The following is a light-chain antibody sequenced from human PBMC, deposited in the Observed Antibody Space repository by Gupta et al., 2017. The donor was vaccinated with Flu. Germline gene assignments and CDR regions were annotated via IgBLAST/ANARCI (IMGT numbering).Light chain of an antibody. J-gene: IGKJ3*01. CDR3: QQYANLPPT. V-gene: IGKV1-33*01. Sequence: DIQMTQSPSSLSASVGDRVTITCQASQDISDYLNWYQQKPGKAPKLLIYDGSNVKSGVPSRFSGSGSGTDFTFTISSLQPEDFATYYCQQYANLPPTFGHGTRVDVK. CDR1: QDISDY. CDR2: DGS.